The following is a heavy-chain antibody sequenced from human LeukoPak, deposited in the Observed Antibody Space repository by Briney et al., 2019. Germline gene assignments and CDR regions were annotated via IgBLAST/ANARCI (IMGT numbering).Heavy chain of an antibody. CDR2: IYYSGST. D-gene: IGHD5-24*01. CDR1: GGSISSYY. V-gene: IGHV4-59*01. J-gene: IGHJ6*03. CDR3: AREGRYRYGYNEYHSYMDI. Sequence: SETLSLTGTVSGGSISSYYWSWIRQPPGKGLEWIGYIYYSGSTNYNPSLKSRVTISVDTSKNQFSLKLSSVTAAETAVYYCAREGRYRYGYNEYHSYMDIWGKGTTVTVSS.